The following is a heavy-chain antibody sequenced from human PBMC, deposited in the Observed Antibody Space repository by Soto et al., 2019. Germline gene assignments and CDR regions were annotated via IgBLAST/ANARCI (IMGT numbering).Heavy chain of an antibody. D-gene: IGHD2-15*01. CDR2: VSGSGGST. J-gene: IGHJ4*02. CDR3: ECARGGNIVVVVADN. Sequence: EVQLLESGGGLVQPGGSLRLSCATSGISFSSYAMNWVRQAPGKGLEWVSIVSGSGGSTYYADSVKGRFTIARDNSKNTLYLQVNSLSAEDTAIYCCECARGGNIVVVVADNWGRGTLVTVSS. V-gene: IGHV3-23*01. CDR1: GISFSSYA.